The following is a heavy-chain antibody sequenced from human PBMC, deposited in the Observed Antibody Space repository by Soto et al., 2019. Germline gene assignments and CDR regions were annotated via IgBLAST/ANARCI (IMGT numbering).Heavy chain of an antibody. CDR1: GFTFINYA. Sequence: EVQLLESGGGLVQPGGSLRLSCAASGFTFINYAMIWVRQAPGKGLEWVSTISGGGDGTYYADSVKGHFTMSRDNSKNTLYLQMNSLRAEDTAIYYCAKKGLGSLKTFCSNSDCHYAFDLWGQGTVVTVSS. V-gene: IGHV3-23*01. CDR2: ISGGGDGT. D-gene: IGHD2-8*01. J-gene: IGHJ3*01. CDR3: AKKGLGSLKTFCSNSDCHYAFDL.